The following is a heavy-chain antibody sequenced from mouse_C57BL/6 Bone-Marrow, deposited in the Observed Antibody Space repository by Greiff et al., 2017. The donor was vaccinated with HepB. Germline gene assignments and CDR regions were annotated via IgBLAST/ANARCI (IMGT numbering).Heavy chain of an antibody. CDR2: IYPGHSDT. J-gene: IGHJ1*03. CDR1: GYTFPSYW. D-gene: IGHD1-1*01. V-gene: IGHV1-5*01. Sequence: EVQLQPSGTVLARPGASVKMSCKTSGYTFPSYWMHWVKQSPGPGLEWIGAIYPGHSDTRYNQKFKGKAKLTAVTSASTADMELSSLTNEDSAVYYCTRLFYYYWYFDVWVTGTTVTVSS. CDR3: TRLFYYYWYFDV.